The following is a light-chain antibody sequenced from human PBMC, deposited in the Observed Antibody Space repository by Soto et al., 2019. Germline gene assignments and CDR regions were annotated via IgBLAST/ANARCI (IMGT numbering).Light chain of an antibody. CDR1: QSVSSSY. V-gene: IGKV3-20*01. CDR2: GAS. Sequence: EIVLTQSPGTLSLSPGERATLSCRASQSVSSSYLAWYQQKPGQAPRLPIYGASSRATGIPDRFSGSGSGTDFTLTISRLEPEDFAVYYCQQYGSSPPDTFGPGTKVDIK. J-gene: IGKJ3*01. CDR3: QQYGSSPPDT.